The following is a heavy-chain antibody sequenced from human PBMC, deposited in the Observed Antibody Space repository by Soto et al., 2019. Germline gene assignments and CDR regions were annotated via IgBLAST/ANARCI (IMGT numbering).Heavy chain of an antibody. CDR3: ASSASIYCSGGSCSYYDMDV. J-gene: IGHJ6*02. V-gene: IGHV1-18*01. Sequence: QVQLVQSGAEVKKPGASVKVSCKASGYTFNSYGISWVRQAPGQGLEWIGWISAYKGNTNYAQKLQARVTMTTDTSTSTVYMELRSLRSDDTAVYYCASSASIYCSGGSCSYYDMDVWGQGTTVIVSS. CDR2: ISAYKGNT. D-gene: IGHD2-15*01. CDR1: GYTFNSYG.